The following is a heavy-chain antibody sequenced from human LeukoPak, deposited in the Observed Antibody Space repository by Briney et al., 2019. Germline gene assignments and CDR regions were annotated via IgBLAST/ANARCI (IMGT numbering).Heavy chain of an antibody. D-gene: IGHD1-14*01. CDR1: GGSISSYY. J-gene: IGHJ3*02. CDR3: ARHVYPRLPEEGAFDI. V-gene: IGHV4-59*08. Sequence: PSETLSLTCTVSGGSISSYYRSWIRQPPGKGLEWIGYIYYSGSTNYNPSLKSRVTISVDTSKNQFSLKLSSVTAADTAVYYCARHVYPRLPEEGAFDIWGQGTMVTVSS. CDR2: IYYSGST.